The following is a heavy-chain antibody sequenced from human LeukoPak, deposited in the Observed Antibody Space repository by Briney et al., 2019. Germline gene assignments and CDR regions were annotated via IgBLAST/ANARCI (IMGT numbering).Heavy chain of an antibody. CDR2: IYDSGTT. D-gene: IGHD6-13*01. CDR3: ARPPPKYSTRDYMDV. V-gene: IGHV4-30-2*01. J-gene: IGHJ6*03. CDR1: GGSISSGGYY. Sequence: SQTLSLTFTVSGGSISSGGYYWSWIRQPPGKGLEWIGYIYDSGTTYYNPFLKSRVTISVDKSKNQFSLKLSSVTAADTAVYYCARPPPKYSTRDYMDVWGKGTTVTVSS.